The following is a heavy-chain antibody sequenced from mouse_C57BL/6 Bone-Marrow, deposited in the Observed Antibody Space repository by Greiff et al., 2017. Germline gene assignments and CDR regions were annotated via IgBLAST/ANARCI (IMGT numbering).Heavy chain of an antibody. CDR3: TREPGTGFAY. Sequence: VKLQESGAELVRPGASVTLSCKASGYTFTDYEMHWVKQTPVHGLEWIGAIDPETGGTAYNQKFKGKAILTADKSSSTAYMELRSLTSEDSAVYYCTREPGTGFAYWGQGTLVTVSA. CDR1: GYTFTDYE. J-gene: IGHJ3*01. CDR2: IDPETGGT. V-gene: IGHV1-15*01. D-gene: IGHD3-3*01.